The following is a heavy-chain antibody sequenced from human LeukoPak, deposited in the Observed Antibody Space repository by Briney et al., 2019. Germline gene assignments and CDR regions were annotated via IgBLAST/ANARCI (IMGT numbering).Heavy chain of an antibody. CDR2: IYYSGST. CDR3: ARIAAAQYYYYMDV. J-gene: IGHJ6*03. CDR1: GGSISSYY. Sequence: PSETLSLTCTVSGGSISSYYWSWIRQPPGKGLEWIGYIYYSGSTNYNPSLKSRVTISVDTSKNQFSLKLSSVTAADTAVYYCARIAAAQYYYYMDVWGKGTTVTISS. D-gene: IGHD6-13*01. V-gene: IGHV4-59*01.